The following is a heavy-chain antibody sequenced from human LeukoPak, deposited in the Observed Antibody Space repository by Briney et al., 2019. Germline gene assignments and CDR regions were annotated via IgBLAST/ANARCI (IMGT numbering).Heavy chain of an antibody. D-gene: IGHD6-19*01. V-gene: IGHV3-23*01. CDR1: GFRFSNYA. Sequence: GGSLRLSCTASGFRFSNYAMNWVRQAPGKGLEWVSVISGGGSSTNYADSVKGRFTISRDNAKNSLYLQMNSLRAEDTAVYYCAREAYSSGWSGDYWGQGTLVTVSS. CDR2: ISGGGSST. J-gene: IGHJ4*02. CDR3: AREAYSSGWSGDY.